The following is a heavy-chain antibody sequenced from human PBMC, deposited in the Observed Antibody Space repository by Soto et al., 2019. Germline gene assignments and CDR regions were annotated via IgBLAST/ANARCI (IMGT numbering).Heavy chain of an antibody. CDR3: ARALPGDCSSTRCPVPYFDY. CDR1: GYTFTGYY. CDR2: INPNSGGT. D-gene: IGHD2-2*01. V-gene: IGHV1-2*04. J-gene: IGHJ4*02. Sequence: QVQLVQSGAEVKKPGASVKVSCKASGYTFTGYYMHWVRQAPGQGLEWMGWINPNSGGTNYAQKFQGWVTMTRDTSISTAYMELSRLRSDDTAVYYCARALPGDCSSTRCPVPYFDYWGQGTLVTVSS.